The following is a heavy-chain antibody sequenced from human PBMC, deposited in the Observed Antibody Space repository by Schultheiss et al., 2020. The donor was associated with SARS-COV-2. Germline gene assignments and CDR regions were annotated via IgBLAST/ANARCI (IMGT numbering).Heavy chain of an antibody. CDR1: GFTFSNAW. J-gene: IGHJ4*02. D-gene: IGHD5-18*01. CDR2: IYYSGST. CDR3: ASATFGYSYGYYFDY. Sequence: GSLRLSCAASGFTFSNAWMSWVRQAPGKGLEWIGYIYYSGSTNYNPSLKSRVTISVDTSKNQFSLELSSVTAADTAVYYCASATFGYSYGYYFDYWGQGTLVTVPS. V-gene: IGHV4-59*08.